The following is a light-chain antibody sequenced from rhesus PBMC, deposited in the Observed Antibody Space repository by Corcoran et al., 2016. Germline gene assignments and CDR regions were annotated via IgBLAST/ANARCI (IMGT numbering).Light chain of an antibody. V-gene: IGKV3S9*01. CDR2: GAS. J-gene: IGKJ4*01. CDR3: QQYTNWLT. Sequence: EIVMTQSPATLSLSPGERATLSCRASQSVSSYVAWYQQKPEQAPRLLIYGASSRATGIPDRFSGSGSGTDFTLILSSLEPEDVGVYYCQQYTNWLTFGGGTKVEIK. CDR1: QSVSSY.